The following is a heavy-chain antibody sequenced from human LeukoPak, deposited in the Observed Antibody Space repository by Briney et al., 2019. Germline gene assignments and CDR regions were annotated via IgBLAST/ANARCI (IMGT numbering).Heavy chain of an antibody. V-gene: IGHV3-30*02. J-gene: IGHJ4*02. CDR1: GFTFSSYG. CDR2: IRYDGSNK. Sequence: PGGSLRLSCAASGFTFSSYGMHWVRQAPGKGLEWVAFIRYDGSNKYYADSVKGRFTISRDDSRNTLFLQMSSLRVEDTAVYYCTKAPLRSCSGAFCYPFDYWGQGTLVTVSS. D-gene: IGHD2-8*02. CDR3: TKAPLRSCSGAFCYPFDY.